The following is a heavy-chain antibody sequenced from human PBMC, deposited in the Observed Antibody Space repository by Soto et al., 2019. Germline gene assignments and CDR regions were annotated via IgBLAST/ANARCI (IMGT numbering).Heavy chain of an antibody. V-gene: IGHV4-39*01. CDR1: GGSISSSSYY. D-gene: IGHD4-17*01. CDR3: ARHAGDYVPFDY. CDR2: IYYSGST. J-gene: IGHJ4*02. Sequence: PSETLSLTCTVSGGSISSSSYYWGWIRQPPGKGLEWIGSIYYSGSTYYNPSLKSRVTISVDTSKNQFSLKLSSVTAADTAVYYCARHAGDYVPFDYWGQGTLVTVSS.